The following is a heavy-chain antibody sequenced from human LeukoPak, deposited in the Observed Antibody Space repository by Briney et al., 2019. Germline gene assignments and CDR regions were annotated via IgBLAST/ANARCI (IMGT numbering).Heavy chain of an antibody. D-gene: IGHD4-17*01. CDR3: ARGNYGDYVFDY. V-gene: IGHV4-59*01. CDR2: IYYSGST. J-gene: IGHJ4*02. Sequence: SEALSLTCTVSGGSISSYYWSWIRHPPGKGREWIGYIYYSGSTNYNPSLKSRVTISVDMPKTKFSLKLSSVTAADTAVYYCARGNYGDYVFDYWGQGTLVTVSS. CDR1: GGSISSYY.